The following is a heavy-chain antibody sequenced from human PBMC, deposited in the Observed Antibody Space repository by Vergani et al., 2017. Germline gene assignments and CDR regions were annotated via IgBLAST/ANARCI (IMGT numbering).Heavy chain of an antibody. V-gene: IGHV3-23*01. J-gene: IGHJ4*02. CDR1: GFTFSTYA. CDR2: LTGGGGST. Sequence: EVQLLESGGSLKQPGGSVRLSCAASGFTFSTYAMHWVRQAPGKGLEWVSALTGGGGSTYYADSFKGRFIISRDNSRDTLYLQMNSLRPEDTATYYCVKDACRYENFLDSWGQGTLVTVSS. D-gene: IGHD2-15*01. CDR3: VKDACRYENFLDS.